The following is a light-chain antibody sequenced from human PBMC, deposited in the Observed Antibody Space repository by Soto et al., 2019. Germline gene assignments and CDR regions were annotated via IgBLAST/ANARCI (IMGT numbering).Light chain of an antibody. Sequence: EILMTQSPDTLSVSPGESATRSCRASQRVYSNLAWYQQRPGQAPRLLIYGASTRATGVPARFSGRGSGTEFTLTISSLQSEDFAVYYCQQYTNWPPNTFGQGTRLEMK. CDR3: QQYTNWPPNT. CDR2: GAS. J-gene: IGKJ5*01. CDR1: QRVYSN. V-gene: IGKV3-15*01.